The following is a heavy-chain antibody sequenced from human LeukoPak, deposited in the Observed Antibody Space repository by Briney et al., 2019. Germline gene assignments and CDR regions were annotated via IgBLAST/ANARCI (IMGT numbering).Heavy chain of an antibody. CDR2: IKQEGSEK. J-gene: IGHJ6*04. CDR1: GFTFSSYW. CDR3: ARLPGSTRYCSSTSCYGGHCGMDV. D-gene: IGHD2-2*01. Sequence: GGSLTLSCAASGFTFSSYWMSWVRQAPGKGLEWVANIKQEGSEKYYVDSVKGGVGISRDDAKNSLYLQMNSLRAEDTAVYYCARLPGSTRYCSSTSCYGGHCGMDVWGKGTTVTVSS. V-gene: IGHV3-7*03.